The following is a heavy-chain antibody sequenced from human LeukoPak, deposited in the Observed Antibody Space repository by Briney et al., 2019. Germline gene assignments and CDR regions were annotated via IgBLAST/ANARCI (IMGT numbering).Heavy chain of an antibody. CDR1: GFIFDDYA. D-gene: IGHD3-10*02. CDR3: AELGITMIGGV. V-gene: IGHV3-9*01. Sequence: GGSLRLSCAASGFIFDDYAIHWVRQAPGKGLEWVSGISWNGDIVSYADSVKGRFTISRDNAKNSLYLQMNSLRAEDTAVYYCAELGITMIGGVWGKGTTVTISS. CDR2: ISWNGDIV. J-gene: IGHJ6*04.